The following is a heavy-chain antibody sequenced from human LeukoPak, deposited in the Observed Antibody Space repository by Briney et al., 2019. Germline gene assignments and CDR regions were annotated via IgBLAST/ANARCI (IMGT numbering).Heavy chain of an antibody. CDR3: ARDLAVAGTGANDDY. J-gene: IGHJ4*02. D-gene: IGHD6-19*01. CDR1: GYTFTGYY. V-gene: IGHV1-2*02. CDR2: ANPNSGGT. Sequence: ASVKVSCKASGYTFTGYYMHWVRHAPGQGLEWMGWANPNSGGTTYAQKFQGRVTMTRDTSISTAYMELSRLRSDDTAVYYCARDLAVAGTGANDDYWGQGTLVTVSS.